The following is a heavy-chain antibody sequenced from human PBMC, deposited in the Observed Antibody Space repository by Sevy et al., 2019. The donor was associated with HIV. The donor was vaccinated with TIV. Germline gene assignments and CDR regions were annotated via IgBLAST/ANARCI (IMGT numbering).Heavy chain of an antibody. V-gene: IGHV3-23*01. CDR3: AKGDRTFYGLDV. CDR1: GFTFSTYT. J-gene: IGHJ6*02. D-gene: IGHD2-15*01. Sequence: GGSLRLSCAASGFTFSTYTMSRVRQAPRKGLEWVSAISGSAGSTYYADLVQGRFTISRDKSKNTLYLQMNSLRAEDTAVYYCAKGDRTFYGLDVWGQGTTVTVSS. CDR2: ISGSAGST.